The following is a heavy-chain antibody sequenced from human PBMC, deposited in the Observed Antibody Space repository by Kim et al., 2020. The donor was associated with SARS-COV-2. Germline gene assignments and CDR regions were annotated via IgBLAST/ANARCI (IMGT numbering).Heavy chain of an antibody. Sequence: SETLSLTCAVYGGSFSGYYWSWIRQPPGKGLEWIGEINHSGSTNYNPSLKSRVTISVDTSKNQFSLKLSSVTAADTAVYYCARVRITIFGVVIPRGGATDYMDVWGKGTTVTVSS. J-gene: IGHJ6*03. CDR1: GGSFSGYY. V-gene: IGHV4-34*01. CDR2: INHSGST. CDR3: ARVRITIFGVVIPRGGATDYMDV. D-gene: IGHD3-3*01.